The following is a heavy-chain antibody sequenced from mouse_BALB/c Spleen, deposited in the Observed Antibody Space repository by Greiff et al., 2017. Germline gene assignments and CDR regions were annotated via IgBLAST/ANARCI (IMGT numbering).Heavy chain of an antibody. V-gene: IGHV1-84*02. CDR2: IYPGSGNT. CDR3: ARSDYDYDPFAY. J-gene: IGHJ3*01. Sequence: QVQLKESGPELVKPGASVKISCKASGYTFTDYYINWVKQKPGQGLEWIGWIYPGSGNTKYNEKFKGKATLTVDTSSSTAYMQLSSLTSEDTAVYFCARSDYDYDPFAYWGQGTLVTVSA. D-gene: IGHD2-4*01. CDR1: GYTFTDYY.